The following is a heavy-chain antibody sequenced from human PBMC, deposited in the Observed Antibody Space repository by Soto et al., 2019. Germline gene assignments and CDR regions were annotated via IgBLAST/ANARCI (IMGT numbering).Heavy chain of an antibody. V-gene: IGHV4-59*12. J-gene: IGHJ3*02. Sequence: QVQLQESGPGLVKPSETLALTCTVSGGSISSYYWSWIRQPPGKGLEWLGHVYYSGSPNYNPSLKVLVTISGDTSKNQFSLHLSSLTAADQAVYYCARDLTVYGYKSTGDAFDIWGQGTMVTVSS. D-gene: IGHD5-18*01. CDR3: ARDLTVYGYKSTGDAFDI. CDR1: GGSISSYY. CDR2: VYYSGSP.